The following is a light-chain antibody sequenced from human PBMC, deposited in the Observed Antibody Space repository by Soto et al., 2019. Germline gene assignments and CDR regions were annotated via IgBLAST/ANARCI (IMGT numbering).Light chain of an antibody. CDR1: SSDVGVYNY. V-gene: IGLV2-8*01. CDR2: EVS. Sequence: QSALTQPPSASGSPGQSVTISCTGTSSDVGVYNYVSWYQQHPGKAPKLMIYEVSKRPSGVPDRFSGSNSGNTASLTVSGPKFEDEAHNYCSQCAYGNIVSGGGT. J-gene: IGLJ2*01. CDR3: SQCAYGNIV.